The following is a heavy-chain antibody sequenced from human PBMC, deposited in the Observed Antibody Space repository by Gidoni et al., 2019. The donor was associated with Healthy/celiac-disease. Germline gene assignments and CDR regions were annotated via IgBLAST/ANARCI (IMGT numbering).Heavy chain of an antibody. D-gene: IGHD5-18*01. CDR1: GFTFSSYS. CDR2: ISSSSSYI. J-gene: IGHJ3*02. CDR3: ARATPHSYGPETYAFDI. Sequence: EVQLVESGGGLVKPGGSLRLSCAASGFTFSSYSMNWVRQAPGKGLEWVSSISSSSSYIYYADSVKGRFTISRDNAKNSLYLQMNSLRAEDTAVYYCARATPHSYGPETYAFDIWGQGTMVTVSS. V-gene: IGHV3-21*01.